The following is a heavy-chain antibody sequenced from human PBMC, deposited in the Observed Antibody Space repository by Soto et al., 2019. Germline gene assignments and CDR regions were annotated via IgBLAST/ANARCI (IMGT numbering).Heavy chain of an antibody. CDR2: ISAYNGNT. Sequence: QVQLVQSGAEVKKPGASVKVSCKASGYTFTSYGISWVRQAPGQGLEWMGWISAYNGNTNYAQKLQGRVTMTTDTSTSTADMELRSLRSDDTAVYYCAREPAPLPVVVPAAIMDYWGQGTLVTVSS. D-gene: IGHD2-2*01. CDR1: GYTFTSYG. V-gene: IGHV1-18*01. CDR3: AREPAPLPVVVPAAIMDY. J-gene: IGHJ4*02.